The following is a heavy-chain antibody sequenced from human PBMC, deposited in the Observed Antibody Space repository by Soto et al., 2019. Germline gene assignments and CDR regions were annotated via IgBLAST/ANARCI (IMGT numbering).Heavy chain of an antibody. CDR3: TTDYPNSTSGYYIWRHYYYSGMDV. CDR1: GCTCSNAW. D-gene: IGHD3-3*01. CDR2: IKSKTDGGTT. J-gene: IGHJ6*02. V-gene: IGHV3-15*07. Sequence: TVGLMRVSWGAAGCTCSNAWRNWVRQAPGKGLEWVGRIKSKTDGGTTDYAAPVKGRFTISRDDSKNTLYLQMNSLKTEDTAVYYCTTDYPNSTSGYYIWRHYYYSGMDVWGQGTTVPVSS.